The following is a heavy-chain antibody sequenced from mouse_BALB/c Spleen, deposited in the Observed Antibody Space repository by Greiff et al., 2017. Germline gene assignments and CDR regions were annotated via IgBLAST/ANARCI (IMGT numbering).Heavy chain of an antibody. CDR3: ARGRYDEKVWFAY. D-gene: IGHD2-14*01. V-gene: IGHV2-6-7*01. CDR1: GFSLTGYG. CDR2: IWGDGST. J-gene: IGHJ3*01. Sequence: QVQLKESGPGLVAPSQSLSITCTVSGFSLTGYGVNWVRQPPGKGLEWLGMIWGDGSTDYNSALKSRLSISKDNSKSQVFLKMNSLQTDDTARYYCARGRYDEKVWFAYWGQGTLVTVSA.